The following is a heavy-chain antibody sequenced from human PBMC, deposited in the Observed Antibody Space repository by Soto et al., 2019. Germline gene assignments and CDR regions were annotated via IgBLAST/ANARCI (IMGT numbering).Heavy chain of an antibody. Sequence: SETLSLTCTVSGGSVSSGSYYWSWIRQPPGKGLEWIGYIYYSGSTNYNPSLKSRVTISVDTSKNQFSLKLSSVTAADTAVYYCARERYDSSGYPFDYWGQGTLVTVSS. CDR2: IYYSGST. D-gene: IGHD3-22*01. CDR3: ARERYDSSGYPFDY. CDR1: GGSVSSGSYY. V-gene: IGHV4-61*01. J-gene: IGHJ4*02.